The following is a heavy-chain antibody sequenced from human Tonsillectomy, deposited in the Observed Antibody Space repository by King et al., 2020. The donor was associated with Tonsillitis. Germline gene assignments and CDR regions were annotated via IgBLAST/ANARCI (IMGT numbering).Heavy chain of an antibody. V-gene: IGHV3-9*01. CDR3: AKDISGVGRGWYPGYGMDV. D-gene: IGHD6-19*01. CDR1: GFTFDDYA. CDR2: ISWNSGSI. J-gene: IGHJ6*02. Sequence: VQLVESGGGLVQPGRSLRLSCAASGFTFDDYAMHWVRQSPGKGLEWVSGISWNSGSIGYADSVKGRFTISRDNAKNSLYLQMNSLRAEDTALYYCAKDISGVGRGWYPGYGMDVWGQGTTVTVSS.